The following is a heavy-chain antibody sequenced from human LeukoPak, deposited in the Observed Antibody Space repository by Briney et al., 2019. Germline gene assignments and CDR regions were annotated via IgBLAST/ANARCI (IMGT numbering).Heavy chain of an antibody. CDR3: ARDPNYYDSSGYYLY. CDR2: IYHSGNT. Sequence: SETLSLTCTVSGYSISSGYYWGWIRQPPGKGLEWIANIYHSGNTYYNPSLKSRVTISVDTSRNQFSLKLSSVTAADTAVYYCARDPNYYDSSGYYLYWGQGTLVTVSS. CDR1: GYSISSGYY. J-gene: IGHJ4*02. V-gene: IGHV4-38-2*02. D-gene: IGHD3-22*01.